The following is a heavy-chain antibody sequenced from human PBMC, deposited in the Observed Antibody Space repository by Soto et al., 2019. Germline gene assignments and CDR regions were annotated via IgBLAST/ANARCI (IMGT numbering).Heavy chain of an antibody. CDR3: GRARQLYDSTGYYYLFDY. V-gene: IGHV1-69*01. CDR2: IIPIFGTA. J-gene: IGHJ4*02. D-gene: IGHD3-22*01. CDR1: GGTFSSYA. Sequence: KVSCKASGGTFSSYAISWVRQAPGQGLEWIVGIIPIFGTANYSHKFQGRVTITADESTITAYLGLSSLTSEDTAVYHCGRARQLYDSTGYYYLFDYRRQGTLVTVSS.